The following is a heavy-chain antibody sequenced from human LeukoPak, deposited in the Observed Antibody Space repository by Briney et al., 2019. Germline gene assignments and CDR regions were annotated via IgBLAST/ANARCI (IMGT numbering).Heavy chain of an antibody. J-gene: IGHJ4*02. Sequence: GGSLRLSCAASGFTFSSHWMHWVRQAPGKGLVWVSRITNDGSSTTYADSVKGRFTVSRDNAKNTLYLQMNSLRAEDTAVYYCARDNIAVAHLDYWGQGTLVTVSS. D-gene: IGHD6-19*01. V-gene: IGHV3-74*01. CDR3: ARDNIAVAHLDY. CDR1: GFTFSSHW. CDR2: ITNDGSST.